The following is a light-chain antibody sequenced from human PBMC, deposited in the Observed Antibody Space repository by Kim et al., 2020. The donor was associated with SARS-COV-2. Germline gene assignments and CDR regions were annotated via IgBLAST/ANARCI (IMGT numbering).Light chain of an antibody. J-gene: IGLJ1*01. CDR1: KLGNKY. Sequence: VAPGQTASITCSGDKLGNKYACWYQQKPGQSPVLVIYQDTKRPSGIPERFSGSNSGNTATLTISGTQAMDEADYYCQAWDSSTAVFGTGTKVTVL. CDR3: QAWDSSTAV. V-gene: IGLV3-1*01. CDR2: QDT.